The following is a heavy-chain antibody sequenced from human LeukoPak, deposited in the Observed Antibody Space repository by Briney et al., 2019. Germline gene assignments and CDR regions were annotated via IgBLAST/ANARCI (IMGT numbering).Heavy chain of an antibody. CDR1: GYTFTGYS. Sequence: ASVKVSCTASGYTFTGYSVDWVRQAPGQGLEWMGWINPNFGGTNSSQKFQVRVTITRDKSITRAYMELSRLRTHETAVYCCGRDQAQLANYYYDGMDVWGRGTTVPLSS. CDR2: INPNFGGT. D-gene: IGHD6-13*01. CDR3: GRDQAQLANYYYDGMDV. J-gene: IGHJ6*02. V-gene: IGHV1-2*02.